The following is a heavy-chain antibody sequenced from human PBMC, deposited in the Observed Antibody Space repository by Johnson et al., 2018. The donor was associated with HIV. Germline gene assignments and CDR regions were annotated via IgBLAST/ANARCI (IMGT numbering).Heavy chain of an antibody. J-gene: IGHJ3*02. Sequence: VQLVESGGGVVRPGGSLRLSCAASGFTFDDYGMSWVRQVPGKGLVWVSDINWTGGSTGYADSVEGRFTISRDNAKNSLYLQMNSLRVEDTALYYCVRDLSFDSIGYSHAFDMWGQGTMVTVSS. CDR1: GFTFDDYG. D-gene: IGHD3-22*01. V-gene: IGHV3-20*04. CDR2: INWTGGST. CDR3: VRDLSFDSIGYSHAFDM.